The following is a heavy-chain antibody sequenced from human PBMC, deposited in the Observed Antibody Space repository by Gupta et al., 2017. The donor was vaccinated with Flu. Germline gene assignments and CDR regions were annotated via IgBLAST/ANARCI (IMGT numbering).Heavy chain of an antibody. CDR2: INHSGST. D-gene: IGHD3-3*01. Sequence: QVQLQQWGAGLLKPSETLSLTCAVYGGSFSGYYWSWIRPPPGKGLEWIGEINHSGSTNYNPSLKSRVTISVDTSKNQFSLKLSSVTAADTAVYYCARGPRTRYYDFWSGYSGASDYWGQGTLVTVSS. CDR1: GGSFSGYY. V-gene: IGHV4-34*01. J-gene: IGHJ4*02. CDR3: ARGPRTRYYDFWSGYSGASDY.